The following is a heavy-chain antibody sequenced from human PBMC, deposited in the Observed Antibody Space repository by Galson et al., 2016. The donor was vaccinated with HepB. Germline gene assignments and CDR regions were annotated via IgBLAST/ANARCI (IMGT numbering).Heavy chain of an antibody. Sequence: LSLTCAVHGGSFSTYYWSWIRQPPGKGLEWIGEINESGSTNNNPSLKSRVTISVDTSKNHFSLKLSSVTAADTAVYYCARRVPVTGIVGWGYNMDVWGQGTTVSVSS. J-gene: IGHJ6*02. CDR1: GGSFSTYY. CDR3: ARRVPVTGIVGWGYNMDV. V-gene: IGHV4-34*01. CDR2: INESGST. D-gene: IGHD2-21*02.